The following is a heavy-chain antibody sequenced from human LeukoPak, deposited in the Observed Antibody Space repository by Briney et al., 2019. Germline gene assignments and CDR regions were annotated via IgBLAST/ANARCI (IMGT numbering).Heavy chain of an antibody. V-gene: IGHV3-23*01. D-gene: IGHD3-10*01. CDR2: TTASGGGS. Sequence: PGGSLRLSCAASGFTFSNYAMTWVRQAPGKGLEWVSSTTASGGGSYYAGSVKGRFTISRDNSRNTLYLQMNSLGVGDTAIYYCTKDQYYGDRAVTHFDCWGQGALVTVSS. J-gene: IGHJ4*02. CDR3: TKDQYYGDRAVTHFDC. CDR1: GFTFSNYA.